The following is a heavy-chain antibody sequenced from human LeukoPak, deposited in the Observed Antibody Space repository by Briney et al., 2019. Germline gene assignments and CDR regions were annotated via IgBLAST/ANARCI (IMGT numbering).Heavy chain of an antibody. CDR3: ARDLDNWNYAGGVFDI. Sequence: SETLSLTCTVSGYSISSGYYWGWIRQPPGKGLEWIGSIYHSGSTYYNPSLKSRVTISVDTSKNQFSLKPSSVTAADTAVYYCARDLDNWNYAGGVFDIWGQGTMVTVSS. V-gene: IGHV4-38-2*02. CDR1: GYSISSGYY. CDR2: IYHSGST. D-gene: IGHD1-7*01. J-gene: IGHJ3*02.